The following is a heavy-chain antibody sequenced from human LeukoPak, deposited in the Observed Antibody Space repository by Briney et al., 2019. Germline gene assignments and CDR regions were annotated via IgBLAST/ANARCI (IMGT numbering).Heavy chain of an antibody. Sequence: SETLSLTCTVSGGSISSGSYYWSWIRQPAGKGLEWIGRIYTSGSTNYNPSLKSRVTLSVDTSKNQFSLKLSSVTAADTAVYYCARDCRGGGSCYYYYYMDVWGKGTTVTVSS. CDR1: GGSISSGSYY. V-gene: IGHV4-61*02. D-gene: IGHD2-15*01. CDR2: IYTSGST. CDR3: ARDCRGGGSCYYYYYMDV. J-gene: IGHJ6*03.